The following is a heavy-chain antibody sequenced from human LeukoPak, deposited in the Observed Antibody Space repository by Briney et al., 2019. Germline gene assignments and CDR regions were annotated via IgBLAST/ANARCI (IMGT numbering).Heavy chain of an antibody. J-gene: IGHJ4*02. Sequence: ASVKVSCKASGYTFTSYYMHWVRQAPGQGLEWMGIINPSGGSTSYAQKFQGRVTMTRDTSTSTVYMELSSLRSEDTAVYYCARGWLAETTVVTPYNYWGQGTLVTVSS. CDR2: INPSGGST. D-gene: IGHD2-21*02. CDR3: ARGWLAETTVVTPYNY. V-gene: IGHV1-46*01. CDR1: GYTFTSYY.